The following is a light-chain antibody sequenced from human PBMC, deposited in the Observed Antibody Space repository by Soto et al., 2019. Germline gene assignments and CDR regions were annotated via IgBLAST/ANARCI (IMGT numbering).Light chain of an antibody. CDR2: DAS. V-gene: IGKV3D-20*01. CDR1: QSVSRNY. J-gene: IGKJ1*01. Sequence: EVVLTQSPATLSLSPGERATLSCGASQSVSRNYLAWYQQKPGLAPRLVIYDASNRATGIPDRFSGSGSGTDFTLTISRLEPEDFAVYYCQQYGSSRTFGQGTKVEI. CDR3: QQYGSSRT.